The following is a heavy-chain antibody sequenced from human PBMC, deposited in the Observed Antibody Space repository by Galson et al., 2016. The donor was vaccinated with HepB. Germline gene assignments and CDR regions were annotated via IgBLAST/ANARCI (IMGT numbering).Heavy chain of an antibody. D-gene: IGHD5-18*01. CDR1: GLTISNYN. CDR3: VRAFSGNTYVYYY. CDR2: ITATTGVT. V-gene: IGHV3-48*01. J-gene: IGHJ4*02. Sequence: SLRLSCAASGLTISNYNMNWVRLAPGKGPEWVSYITATTGVTYYADSVMGRFTISRDNDKNSVYLQMNSLRAEDTAVYYCVRAFSGNTYVYYYWGQGTLVTVSS.